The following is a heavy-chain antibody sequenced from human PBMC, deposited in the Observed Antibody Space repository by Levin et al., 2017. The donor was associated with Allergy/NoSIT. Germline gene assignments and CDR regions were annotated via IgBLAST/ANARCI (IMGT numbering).Heavy chain of an antibody. Sequence: GGSLRLSCAASGFTFSGSAMHWVRQASGKGLEWVGRIRSKANSYATAYAASVKGRFTISRDDSKNTAYLQMNSLKTEDTAVYYCTTSYGYYGMDVWGQGTTVTVSS. J-gene: IGHJ6*02. V-gene: IGHV3-73*01. CDR1: GFTFSGSA. D-gene: IGHD4-17*01. CDR3: TTSYGYYGMDV. CDR2: IRSKANSYAT.